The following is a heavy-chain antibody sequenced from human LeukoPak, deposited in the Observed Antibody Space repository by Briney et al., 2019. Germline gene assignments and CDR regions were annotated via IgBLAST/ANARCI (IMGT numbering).Heavy chain of an antibody. CDR1: GGTFSSYA. Sequence: GASVKVSCKASGGTFSSYAISWVRQAPGQGLEWMGGIIPIFGTANYAQRFQGRVTITRDTSASTAYMQLSSLTSEDTAVYYCAREGQGCDFGYWGQGTLVTVSS. J-gene: IGHJ4*02. CDR3: AREGQGCDFGY. CDR2: IIPIFGTA. V-gene: IGHV1-69*06.